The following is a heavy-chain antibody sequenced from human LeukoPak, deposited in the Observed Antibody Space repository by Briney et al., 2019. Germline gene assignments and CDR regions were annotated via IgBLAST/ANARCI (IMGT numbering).Heavy chain of an antibody. J-gene: IGHJ4*02. CDR2: TYYRSKWYN. Sequence: SQTLSLTCAISGDIVSSNSAAWHWIRQSPSRGLEWLGRTYYRSKWYNDYAVSVKSRITINPDTSKNQFSLQLNSVTPEDTAVYYCAREVEAVAANFDYWGQGTLVTVSS. D-gene: IGHD6-19*01. V-gene: IGHV6-1*01. CDR3: AREVEAVAANFDY. CDR1: GDIVSSNSAA.